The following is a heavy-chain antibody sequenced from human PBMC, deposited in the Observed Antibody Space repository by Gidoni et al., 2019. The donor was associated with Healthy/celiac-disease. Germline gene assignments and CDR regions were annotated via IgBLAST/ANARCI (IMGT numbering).Heavy chain of an antibody. CDR1: GFTFSSYG. CDR2: ISYDGSNK. D-gene: IGHD6-13*01. Sequence: QVQLVESGGGVAQPGRSLRVSCAASGFTFSSYGMHWVRQAPGKGLGWVAVISYDGSNKYYADSVKGRFTISRDNSKNTLYLKMNSLRAEDTAVYYCAKGSGSSWSFDYWGQGTLVTVSS. V-gene: IGHV3-30*18. CDR3: AKGSGSSWSFDY. J-gene: IGHJ4*02.